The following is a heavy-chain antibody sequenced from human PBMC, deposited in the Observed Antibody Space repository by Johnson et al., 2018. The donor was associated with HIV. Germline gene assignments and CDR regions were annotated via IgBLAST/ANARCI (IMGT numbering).Heavy chain of an antibody. CDR2: IKTDGSNT. CDR3: ARGALGSFDI. J-gene: IGHJ3*02. D-gene: IGHD3-10*01. Sequence: VQLVESGGGMVQPGGSLRLSCAASGFTFSSYWMHWVRQAPGKGLMWVSNIKTDGSNTNYADSVKGRFTISRDNAKNTVYLQMDSLRDEDMAVYYCARGALGSFDIWGQGTMVTVSA. CDR1: GFTFSSYW. V-gene: IGHV3-74*02.